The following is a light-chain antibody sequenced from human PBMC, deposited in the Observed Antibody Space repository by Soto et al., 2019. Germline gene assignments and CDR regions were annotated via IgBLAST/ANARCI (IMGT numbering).Light chain of an antibody. CDR1: QSINNY. CDR3: QQRFNWQVT. J-gene: IGKJ5*01. Sequence: DIVLTQSPVTLSLSPGERATLSCRASQSINNYLAWYQQKPGQAPRLLIYDASNRATGIPARFSGSWSGTDCTLTISSLEPEDFAVYYCQQRFNWQVTFGQGTRLEIK. CDR2: DAS. V-gene: IGKV3-11*01.